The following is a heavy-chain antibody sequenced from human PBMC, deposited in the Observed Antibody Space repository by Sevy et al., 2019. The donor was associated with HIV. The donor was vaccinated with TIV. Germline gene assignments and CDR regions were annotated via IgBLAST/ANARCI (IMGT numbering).Heavy chain of an antibody. V-gene: IGHV3-23*01. D-gene: IGHD3-22*01. CDR2: ISGSGGST. CDR3: AKDIAPKYYYDSSGYQDY. J-gene: IGHJ4*02. Sequence: GGSLRLSCVASGFTFSSYAMSWVRQAPGKGLEWVSAISGSGGSTYYADSVKGRFTISRDNSKNTLYLQMNSLRAEDTAVYYCAKDIAPKYYYDSSGYQDYWGQGTLVTVSS. CDR1: GFTFSSYA.